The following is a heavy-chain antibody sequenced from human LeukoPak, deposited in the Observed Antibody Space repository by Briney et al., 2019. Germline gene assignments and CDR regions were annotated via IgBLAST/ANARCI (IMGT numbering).Heavy chain of an antibody. CDR1: GFTFSNYV. CDR2: VSGTGGST. V-gene: IGHV3-23*01. D-gene: IGHD5-12*01. CDR3: AKAKEWLREPDY. J-gene: IGHJ4*02. Sequence: PGGSLRLSCAASGFTFSNYVMTWVRQAPGKGLEWVAAVSGTGGSTHYADSVKGRFTISRDNSRNTLSLQMNSLRAEDTAVYYCAKAKEWLREPDYWGQGTLVTVSS.